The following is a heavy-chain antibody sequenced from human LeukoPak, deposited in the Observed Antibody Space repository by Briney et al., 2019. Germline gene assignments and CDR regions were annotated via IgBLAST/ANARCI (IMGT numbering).Heavy chain of an antibody. CDR1: GYTFTSYD. D-gene: IGHD6-19*01. J-gene: IGHJ4*02. Sequence: ASVKVSCKASGYTFTSYDINWVRQATGQGLEWMGWMNPNSGNTGYAQKFQGRVTMTRNTSISTAYMELSSPRSEDTAVYYCARVYKGSVAATGYWGQGTLVTVSS. CDR2: MNPNSGNT. CDR3: ARVYKGSVAATGY. V-gene: IGHV1-8*01.